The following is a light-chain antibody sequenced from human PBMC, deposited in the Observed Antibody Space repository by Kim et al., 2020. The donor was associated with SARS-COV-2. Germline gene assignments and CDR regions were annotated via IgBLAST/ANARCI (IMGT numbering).Light chain of an antibody. CDR1: QNIVNW. J-gene: IGKJ2*01. Sequence: SVGERVTITCRASQNIVNWLAWYQQKPGKVPNLLIYKASTLKSGVPSRFSGSGSGTQFTLTINTLQPDDFATYYCQQYYSPFLFTFGQGTKLEI. CDR3: QQYYSPFLFT. CDR2: KAS. V-gene: IGKV1-5*03.